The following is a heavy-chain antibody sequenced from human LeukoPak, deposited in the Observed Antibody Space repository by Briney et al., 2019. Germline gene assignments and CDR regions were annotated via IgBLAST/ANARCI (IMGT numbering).Heavy chain of an antibody. V-gene: IGHV3-33*01. Sequence: GGSLRLSCSASGFTFSYYAIHWVRQAPGKGLEWVALIWSDGSDKYYADSVKGRITISRDNSKNTVYLQMNSLRAEDTAVYYCARELFSSGSCPDGWGQGTLVTVSS. D-gene: IGHD3-10*01. CDR1: GFTFSYYA. J-gene: IGHJ4*02. CDR2: IWSDGSDK. CDR3: ARELFSSGSCPDG.